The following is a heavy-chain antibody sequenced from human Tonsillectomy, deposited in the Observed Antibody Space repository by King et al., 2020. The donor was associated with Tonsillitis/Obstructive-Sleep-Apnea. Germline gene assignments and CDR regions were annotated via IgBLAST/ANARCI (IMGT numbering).Heavy chain of an antibody. D-gene: IGHD6-13*01. Sequence: VQLPQWGAGLLKPSETLSLICAVYGGSFSGYYWNWIRQPPGKGLEWIGEIDHSGSTNYNPSLKSRVTISVDTSKNQFSLKLNSVTAADTAVYYCAREHSSSLDYWGQGTLVTVSS. CDR3: AREHSSSLDY. CDR1: GGSFSGYY. V-gene: IGHV4-34*01. J-gene: IGHJ4*02. CDR2: IDHSGST.